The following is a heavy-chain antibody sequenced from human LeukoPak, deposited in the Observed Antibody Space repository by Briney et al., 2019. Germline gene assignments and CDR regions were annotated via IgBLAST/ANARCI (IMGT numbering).Heavy chain of an antibody. J-gene: IGHJ4*02. D-gene: IGHD6-19*01. V-gene: IGHV3-74*01. CDR2: INGDGRST. CDR3: AGRGAVPGAFDY. CDR1: GFPFTTYW. Sequence: GGSLRLSCAASGFPFTTYWMHWVRQAPGKGLVWVSRINGDGRSTSYADSVKGRFTISRDNAKNTLFLQMSSLRAEDTAVYYCAGRGAVPGAFDYWGQGTLVTVSS.